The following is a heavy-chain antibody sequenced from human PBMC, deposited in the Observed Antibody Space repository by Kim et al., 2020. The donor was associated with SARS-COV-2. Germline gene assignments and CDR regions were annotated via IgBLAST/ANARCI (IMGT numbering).Heavy chain of an antibody. V-gene: IGHV1-2*02. CDR3: ARDMGMSLEQLAGIDY. D-gene: IGHD6-6*01. CDR2: INPNSGGT. Sequence: ASVKVSCKASGYTFTGHYMHWVRQAPGQGLEWMGWINPNSGGTNHAQKFQRMVTMTRDTSISTAYMELSRLRSDDTAVYYCARDMGMSLEQLAGIDYWGQGTLVTVSS. CDR1: GYTFTGHY. J-gene: IGHJ4*02.